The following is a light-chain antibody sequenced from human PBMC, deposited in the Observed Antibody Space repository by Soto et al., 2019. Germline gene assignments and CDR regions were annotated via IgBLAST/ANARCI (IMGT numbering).Light chain of an antibody. CDR1: QSISSY. CDR2: DAS. Sequence: DIQMTQSPSSLSASVGDRVTITCRASQSISSYLNWYQQKPGKAPKLLIYDASNLETGVPSRFSGSGSGTDFTFTISSLQPEDIATYYCQQYDNLPLPFGGGTKV. CDR3: QQYDNLPLP. J-gene: IGKJ4*01. V-gene: IGKV1-33*01.